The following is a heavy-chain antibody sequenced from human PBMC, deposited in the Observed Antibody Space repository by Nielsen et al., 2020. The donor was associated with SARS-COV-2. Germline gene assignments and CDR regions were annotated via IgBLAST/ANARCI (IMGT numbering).Heavy chain of an antibody. CDR1: GYTFTSYA. CDR2: IIPIFGTA. CDR3: ASGGSHDYSTKQHYYYGMDV. D-gene: IGHD4-11*01. V-gene: IGHV1-69*06. J-gene: IGHJ6*02. Sequence: SVKVSCKASGYTFTSYAMHWVRQAPGQRLEWMGGIIPIFGTANYAQKFQGRVTITADKSTSTAYMELSSLRSEDTAVYYCASGGSHDYSTKQHYYYGMDVWGQGTTVTVSS.